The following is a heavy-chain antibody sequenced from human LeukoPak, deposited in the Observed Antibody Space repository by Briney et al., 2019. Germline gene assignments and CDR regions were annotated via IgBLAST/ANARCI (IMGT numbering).Heavy chain of an antibody. V-gene: IGHV1-18*01. D-gene: IGHD3-22*01. CDR2: ISAYNGNT. Sequence: GASVKVSCKASGYTFTSYGISWVRQAPGQGLEWMGWISAYNGNTNYAQKLQGRVTMTTDTSTSTAYMELRSLRSDDTAVYYCARDFSAYDSSGYYFCYWGQGTLVTVSS. CDR1: GYTFTSYG. CDR3: ARDFSAYDSSGYYFCY. J-gene: IGHJ4*02.